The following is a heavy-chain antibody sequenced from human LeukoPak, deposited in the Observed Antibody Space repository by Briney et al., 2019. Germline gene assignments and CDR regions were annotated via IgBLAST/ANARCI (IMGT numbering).Heavy chain of an antibody. J-gene: IGHJ5*02. Sequence: ASVKVPCKASGYTFTNYGIGWVRQAPGQGLEWMGWISAYNGHTNYAQKFQGRVTMTTDTSTSTAYVELRSLRSDDTAIYYCAGALYSDYYSYLNWFDPWGQGTLVTVSS. CDR3: AGALYSDYYSYLNWFDP. D-gene: IGHD5-12*01. CDR2: ISAYNGHT. V-gene: IGHV1-18*01. CDR1: GYTFTNYG.